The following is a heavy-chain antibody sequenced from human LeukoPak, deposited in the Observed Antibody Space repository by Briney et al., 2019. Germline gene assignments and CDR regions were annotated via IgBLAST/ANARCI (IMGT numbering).Heavy chain of an antibody. D-gene: IGHD2-2*01. CDR2: IYTSGST. CDR1: GGSISSYY. V-gene: IGHV4-4*07. Sequence: MTSETLSLTCTVSGGSISSYYWSWIRQPAGKGLEWIGRIYTSGSTNYNPSLKSRVTISVDTSKNQFSLKLSSVTAADTAVYYCARHGADIVVVPAAAVPPENWFDPWGQGTLVTVSS. CDR3: ARHGADIVVVPAAAVPPENWFDP. J-gene: IGHJ5*02.